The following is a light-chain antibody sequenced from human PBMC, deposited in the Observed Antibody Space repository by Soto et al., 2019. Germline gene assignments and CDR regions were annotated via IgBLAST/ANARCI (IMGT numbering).Light chain of an antibody. CDR3: CSYAGSSTLEV. V-gene: IGLV2-23*02. Sequence: QSALTQPASVSGSPGQSITISCTGTSSDVGSYNLVSWYQQHPGKAPKLMIYEVSKRPSGGSNRFSGYKSGNTASLTISGLQAEDEADYYCCSYAGSSTLEVFGGGTKLTVL. J-gene: IGLJ2*01. CDR2: EVS. CDR1: SSDVGSYNL.